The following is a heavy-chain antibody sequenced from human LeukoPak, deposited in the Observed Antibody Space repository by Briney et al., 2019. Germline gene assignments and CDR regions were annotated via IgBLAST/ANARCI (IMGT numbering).Heavy chain of an antibody. V-gene: IGHV3-11*06. CDR2: ISSSSSYT. Sequence: GGSLRLSCAASGFTFSDYYMSWIRQAPGKGLEWVAYISSSSSYTNYADSVKGRFTISRDNAKNSLYLQMNSLRAEDTAVYYCASELLLEDYCGMDVWGKGTTVTVSS. CDR1: GFTFSDYY. J-gene: IGHJ6*04. CDR3: ASELLLEDYCGMDV. D-gene: IGHD2-15*01.